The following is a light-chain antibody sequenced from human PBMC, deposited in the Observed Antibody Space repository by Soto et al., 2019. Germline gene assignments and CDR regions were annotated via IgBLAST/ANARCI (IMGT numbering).Light chain of an antibody. V-gene: IGKV1-5*03. Sequence: DIQMTQSPSTLSASVGDKVTITCRASQNIGNWMAWYQQTPGKAPNLLIYRGSSRQSGVPSRFSGSGSGTEFTLSIVSLQPDDFAVYYCQQFNIYPYTFGRGTKLES. CDR3: QQFNIYPYT. CDR2: RGS. CDR1: QNIGNW. J-gene: IGKJ2*01.